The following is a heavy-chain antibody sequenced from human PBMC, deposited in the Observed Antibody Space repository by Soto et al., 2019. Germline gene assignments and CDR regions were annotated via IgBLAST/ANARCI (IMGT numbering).Heavy chain of an antibody. J-gene: IGHJ3*02. V-gene: IGHV1-58*02. CDR2: IVVGSGNT. CDR3: AAYGSGNYYYAFDI. D-gene: IGHD3-10*01. CDR1: GYTFTSYG. Sequence: GASVKVSCKASGYTFTSYGISWVRQAPGQGLEWIGWIVVGSGNTNYAQKFQERVTITRDMSTSTAYMELSSLRSEDTAVYYCAAYGSGNYYYAFDIWGQGTMVTVSS.